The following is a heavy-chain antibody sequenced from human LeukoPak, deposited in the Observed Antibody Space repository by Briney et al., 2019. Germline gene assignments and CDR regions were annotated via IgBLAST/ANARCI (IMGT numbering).Heavy chain of an antibody. CDR1: VYTFTSYG. D-gene: IGHD5-12*01. J-gene: IGHJ4*02. CDR3: ERAGGWLGTIDY. Sequence: GAAVKVSCKASVYTFTSYGISWVRQAPGQGLEWMGWISAYNGNTNYAQKLQGRVTITTDTSTSTAYMELRSLRSADTAVYYCERAGGWLGTIDYWGQGTLVTVSS. CDR2: ISAYNGNT. V-gene: IGHV1-18*04.